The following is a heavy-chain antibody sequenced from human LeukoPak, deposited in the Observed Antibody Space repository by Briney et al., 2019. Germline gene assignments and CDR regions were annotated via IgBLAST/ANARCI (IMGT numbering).Heavy chain of an antibody. V-gene: IGHV3-74*01. D-gene: IGHD5-18*01. J-gene: IGHJ4*02. CDR3: ARTNIGYSYAPY. CDR1: GFTFSSYW. CDR2: IDTDGSSI. Sequence: GGSLRLSCAASGFTFSSYWMHWVRQAPGKGLVWVSRIDTDGSSIIYADSVKGRFTVSRDNAKNTLYLQMNSLGAEDTAVYYCARTNIGYSYAPYWGQGTLVTVSS.